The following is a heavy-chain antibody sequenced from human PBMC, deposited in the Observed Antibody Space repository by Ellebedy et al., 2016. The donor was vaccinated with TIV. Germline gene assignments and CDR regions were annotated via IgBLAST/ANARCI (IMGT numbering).Heavy chain of an antibody. J-gene: IGHJ4*02. CDR2: IYHSGST. CDR3: AREGRDTARGLDY. Sequence: MPSATLSLTCAVSGGSISSSNWWSWVRQLPGKGMEWIGEIYHSGSTNYNPSLKSRVTISVDTSKNQFSLKLSSVTAADTAVYFCAREGRDTARGLDYWGQGTLVTVSS. V-gene: IGHV4-4*02. CDR1: GGSISSSNW. D-gene: IGHD5-18*01.